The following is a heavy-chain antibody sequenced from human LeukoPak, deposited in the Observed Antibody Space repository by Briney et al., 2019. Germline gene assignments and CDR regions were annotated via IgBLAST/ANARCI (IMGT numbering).Heavy chain of an antibody. CDR1: GFTFSSYE. CDR2: ISSSNTI. J-gene: IGHJ4*02. CDR3: ARDHYYGSGSFDY. Sequence: GGSLRLSGAASGFTFSSYEMNWVRQAPGKGLEWISYISSSNTIYYADSVKGRFTISRDNANNSLYLQMNSLRAEDTAVYYCARDHYYGSGSFDYWGQGTLVTVSS. D-gene: IGHD3-10*01. V-gene: IGHV3-48*03.